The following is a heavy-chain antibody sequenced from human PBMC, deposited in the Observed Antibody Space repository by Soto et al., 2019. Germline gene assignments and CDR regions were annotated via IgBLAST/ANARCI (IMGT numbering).Heavy chain of an antibody. CDR3: ARFAQYYYDSSGYYYAGFDY. V-gene: IGHV1-2*02. CDR1: GYTFTGYY. Sequence: ASVKVSCKASGYTFTGYYMHWVRQAPGRGLEWMGWINPNSGGTNYAQKFQGRVTMTRDTSISTAYMELSRLRSDDTAVYYCARFAQYYYDSSGYYYAGFDYWGQGTLVTVSS. J-gene: IGHJ4*02. D-gene: IGHD3-22*01. CDR2: INPNSGGT.